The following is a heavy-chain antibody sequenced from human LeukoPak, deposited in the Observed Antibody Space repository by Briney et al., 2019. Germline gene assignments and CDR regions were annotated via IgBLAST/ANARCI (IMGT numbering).Heavy chain of an antibody. J-gene: IGHJ4*02. V-gene: IGHV3-7*01. Sequence: GGSLRLSCAASGFTFSSYAMSWVRQAPGKGLEWVANIKQDGSEKYYVDSVKGRFTISRDNAKNSLYLQMNSLRAEDTAVYYCAREVRYFDWLLDWGQGTLVTVSS. CDR2: IKQDGSEK. CDR1: GFTFSSYA. D-gene: IGHD3-9*01. CDR3: AREVRYFDWLLD.